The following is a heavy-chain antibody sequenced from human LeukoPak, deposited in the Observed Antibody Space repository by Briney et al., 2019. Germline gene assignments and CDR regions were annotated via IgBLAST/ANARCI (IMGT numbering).Heavy chain of an antibody. D-gene: IGHD1/OR15-1a*01. J-gene: IGHJ4*02. V-gene: IGHV3-30*18. Sequence: GSLRLSCAASGFPFTTFGIHWVRQAPGKGLEWVAAISPDGKIEYYTDSVKGRFTVSRDNSKNMIYLQMNSLRGEDSAVYFCAKINNDDDYWGQGALVTVSS. CDR3: AKINNDDDY. CDR1: GFPFTTFG. CDR2: ISPDGKIE.